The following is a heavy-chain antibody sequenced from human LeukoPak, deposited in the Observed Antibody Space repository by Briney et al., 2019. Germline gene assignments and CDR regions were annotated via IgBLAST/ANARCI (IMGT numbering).Heavy chain of an antibody. CDR3: AKSRYSSASYASDY. D-gene: IGHD6-19*01. J-gene: IGHJ4*02. CDR2: IRGSGSGI. CDR1: GFTFSSYS. V-gene: IGHV3-23*01. Sequence: PGGSLRLSCAASGFTFSSYSMNWVRQAPGKGLEWVSAIRGSGSGIYYADSVKGRFTISRDNSKNTLYLQMTSLRAEDTAVYYCAKSRYSSASYASDYWGQGTLVTVSS.